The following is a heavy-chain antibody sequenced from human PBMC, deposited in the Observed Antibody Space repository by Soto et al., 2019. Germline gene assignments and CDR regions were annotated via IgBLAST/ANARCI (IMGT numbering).Heavy chain of an antibody. V-gene: IGHV4-59*07. CDR2: IYYTGST. J-gene: IGHJ6*03. Sequence: PSDTLSLTCTVSGGSISGYYWSWIRQPPGKRLEWIGYIYYTGSTNYNPSLRSRVTISIDTSKNQFSLKLSSVTAADTAVYYCARVVATNYAVPVQYYYYMDVWGKGTTVTVSS. D-gene: IGHD5-12*01. CDR1: GGSISGYY. CDR3: ARVVATNYAVPVQYYYYMDV.